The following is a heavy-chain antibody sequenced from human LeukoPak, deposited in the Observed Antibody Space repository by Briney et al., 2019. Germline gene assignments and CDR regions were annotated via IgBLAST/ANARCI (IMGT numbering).Heavy chain of an antibody. Sequence: PSETLSLTCAVSGGSIRTNLYYWGWIRQPPGQGLEWIGSIYHSGTTYYRPSLKSRVTISVDTSKNQFSLRLTSVTAADTAVYYCARSKGGSAYYALYNWFDTWGQGTLVTVFS. D-gene: IGHD1-26*01. V-gene: IGHV4-39*01. CDR3: ARSKGGSAYYALYNWFDT. J-gene: IGHJ5*02. CDR2: IYHSGTT. CDR1: GGSIRTNLYY.